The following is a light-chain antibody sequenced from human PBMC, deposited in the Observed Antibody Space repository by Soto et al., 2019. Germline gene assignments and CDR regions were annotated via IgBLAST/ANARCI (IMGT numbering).Light chain of an antibody. V-gene: IGLV2-18*01. CDR1: SSDVGRYNR. CDR3: SLYTTNSTFV. J-gene: IGLJ1*01. CDR2: EVR. Sequence: QSALTQPPSVSGSPGQSVTISCTGTSSDVGRYNRVSWYQQPPGTAPTLLIYEVRNRPSGVPDRFSGSKSANTASLTISGLQAEDEADYYCSLYTTNSTFVFGAGTKLTVL.